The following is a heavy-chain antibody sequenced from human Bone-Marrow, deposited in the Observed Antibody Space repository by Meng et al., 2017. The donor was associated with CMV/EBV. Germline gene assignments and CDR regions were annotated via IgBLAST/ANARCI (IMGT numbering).Heavy chain of an antibody. CDR2: IYYSGST. V-gene: IGHV4-39*01. CDR1: GGSISSSSYY. CDR3: ARRTFIVGEPWDY. J-gene: IGHJ4*02. Sequence: SETLSLTCTVSGGSISSSSYYWGWIRQPPGKGLEWIGSIYYSGSTYYNPSLKSRVTISVETSKNQFSLKLSSVTAADTAVYFCARRTFIVGEPWDYWGLGTLVTVSS. D-gene: IGHD1-26*01.